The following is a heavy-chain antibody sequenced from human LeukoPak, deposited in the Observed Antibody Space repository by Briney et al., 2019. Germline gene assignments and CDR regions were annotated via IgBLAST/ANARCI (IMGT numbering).Heavy chain of an antibody. CDR2: IYHSGST. D-gene: IGHD5-24*01. V-gene: IGHV4-38-2*01. Sequence: PSETLSLTCAVSGYSISSGYYWGWIRQPPGKGLEWIGSIYHSGSTYYNPSLKSRVTISVDTSKNQFSLKLSSVTAADTAVYYCARARDAYNSALNYFDSWGQGTLVTVS. CDR1: GYSISSGYY. CDR3: ARARDAYNSALNYFDS. J-gene: IGHJ4*02.